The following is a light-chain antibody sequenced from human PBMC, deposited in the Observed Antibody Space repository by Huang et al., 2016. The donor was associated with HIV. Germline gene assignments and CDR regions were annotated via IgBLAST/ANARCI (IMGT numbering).Light chain of an antibody. V-gene: IGKV1-5*03. CDR2: KAS. CDR3: QQYNNYPLT. CDR1: QSISNW. J-gene: IGKJ4*01. Sequence: DIQMTQSPSTLSASVGDRFTITCRASQSISNWLAWYQQKPGKAPNLLIYKASNLETGVPSRFSGRGSGTEFTLTISTLQPDDLAIYYCQQYNNYPLTFGGGTKVEIK.